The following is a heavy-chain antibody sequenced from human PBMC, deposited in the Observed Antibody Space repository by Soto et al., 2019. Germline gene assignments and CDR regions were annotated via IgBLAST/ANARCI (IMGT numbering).Heavy chain of an antibody. D-gene: IGHD2-2*01. CDR1: GGTFSSYA. CDR2: IIPISGTA. V-gene: IGHV1-69*01. J-gene: IGHJ6*02. Sequence: QVQLVQSGAEVKKPGSSVKVSCKASGGTFSSYAISWVRQAPGQGLEWMGGIIPISGTANYAQKFQGRVTITEDESTSTAYMELSSLRSEHTAVYYCARSQGSSTSLEIYYYYYYGMDVWGQGTTVTVSS. CDR3: ARSQGSSTSLEIYYYYYYGMDV.